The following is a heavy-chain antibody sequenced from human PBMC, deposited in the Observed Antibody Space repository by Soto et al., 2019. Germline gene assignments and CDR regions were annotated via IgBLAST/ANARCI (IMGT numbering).Heavy chain of an antibody. CDR1: GYTFTSYD. J-gene: IGHJ6*03. V-gene: IGHV1-8*01. CDR2: MNPNSDNT. CDR3: GRYLGEVVVAAQVKYYYYYMDA. Sequence: ASVKVSCKASGYTFTSYDINWVRQATGQGLEWMGWMNPNSDNTGYAQKFQGRVTMTRDTSISTAYMELSSLRSEATAVYYCGRYLGEVVVAAQVKYYYYYMDAWGKGTPVTVSS. D-gene: IGHD2-15*01.